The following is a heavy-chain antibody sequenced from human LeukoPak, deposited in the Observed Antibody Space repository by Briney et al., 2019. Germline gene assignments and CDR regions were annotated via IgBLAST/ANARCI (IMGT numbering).Heavy chain of an antibody. CDR3: ARSITSSWYGDFQH. CDR2: IYYSGST. CDR1: GGSMSGYF. D-gene: IGHD6-13*01. Sequence: SETLSLTCTVSGGSMSGYFWSWIRQPPGKGLEWIGYIYYSGSTNYNPPLKSRVTISVDTSKNQFSLKLSSVTAADTAVSYCARSITSSWYGDFQHWGQGTLVTVSS. V-gene: IGHV4-59*01. J-gene: IGHJ1*01.